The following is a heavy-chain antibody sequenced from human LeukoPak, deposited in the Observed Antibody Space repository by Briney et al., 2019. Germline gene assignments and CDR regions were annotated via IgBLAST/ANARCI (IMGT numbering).Heavy chain of an antibody. CDR1: GGSISSYY. CDR3: ARGYAVSYYDSSGYYQDAFDI. D-gene: IGHD3-22*01. Sequence: SQTLSLTCTVSGGSISSYYWSWIRQPPGKGLEWIGYIYYSGSTNYNPSLKSRVTISVDTSKNQLSLKLSSVTAADTAVYYCARGYAVSYYDSSGYYQDAFDIWGQGTMVTVSS. V-gene: IGHV4-59*01. CDR2: IYYSGST. J-gene: IGHJ3*02.